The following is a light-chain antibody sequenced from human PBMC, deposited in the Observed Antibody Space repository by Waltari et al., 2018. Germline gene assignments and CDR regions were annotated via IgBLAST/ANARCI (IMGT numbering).Light chain of an antibody. Sequence: QSALTQPASVSASPGKAITISCIGTSNDTGAFQYVSWYQQHPGKAPKLMIFEVSNRPSGISNRFSGSKSGNTASLTISGLQTEDEADYYCSAYTTTTWVFGGGTRLTVL. CDR2: EVS. CDR3: SAYTTTTWV. J-gene: IGLJ3*02. CDR1: SNDTGAFQY. V-gene: IGLV2-14*01.